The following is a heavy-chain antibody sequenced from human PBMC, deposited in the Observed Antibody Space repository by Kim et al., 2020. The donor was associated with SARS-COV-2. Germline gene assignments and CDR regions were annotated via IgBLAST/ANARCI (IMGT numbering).Heavy chain of an antibody. J-gene: IGHJ4*02. Sequence: GGSLRLSCAASGFTFSNYWMHWVRQTPGKGLVWVSRIINDGSGADYAHSVKGRFTISRDNATSTLYLQMDSLTDDDTAVYYCARFAVVTGGDYWGQGTLVTVPS. CDR2: IINDGSGA. V-gene: IGHV3-74*01. CDR3: ARFAVVTGGDY. CDR1: GFTFSNYW. D-gene: IGHD2-21*01.